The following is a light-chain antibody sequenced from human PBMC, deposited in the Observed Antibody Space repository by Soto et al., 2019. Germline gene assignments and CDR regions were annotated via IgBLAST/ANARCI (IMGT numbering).Light chain of an antibody. V-gene: IGLV1-40*01. CDR2: GNT. Sequence: QSVLTQLPSVSGAPGQRVTISCTGGSSNIGAPYNVHWYQQLPGTAPKLLIYGNTNRPSGVPDRFSGSKSGTSASLAITGLQPEDEADYYCQSFDLSQTWVFGAGTKVTVL. CDR1: SSNIGAPYN. CDR3: QSFDLSQTWV. J-gene: IGLJ3*02.